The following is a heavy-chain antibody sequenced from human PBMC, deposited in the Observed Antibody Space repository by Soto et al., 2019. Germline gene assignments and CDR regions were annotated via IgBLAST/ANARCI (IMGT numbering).Heavy chain of an antibody. Sequence: GESLKISCKGSGYSFTSYWIGWVRQMPGKGLEWMGIIYPGDSDTRYSPSFQGQVTISADKSISTAYLQWSSLKASDTAMYYCARQPRLAARGYYYYGMDVWGQGTTVTVSS. V-gene: IGHV5-51*01. D-gene: IGHD6-6*01. CDR2: IYPGDSDT. CDR1: GYSFTSYW. J-gene: IGHJ6*02. CDR3: ARQPRLAARGYYYYGMDV.